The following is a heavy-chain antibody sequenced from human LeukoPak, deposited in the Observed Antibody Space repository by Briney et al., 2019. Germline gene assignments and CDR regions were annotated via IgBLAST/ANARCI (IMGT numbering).Heavy chain of an antibody. CDR1: GFTFNDYE. J-gene: IGHJ3*02. CDR2: ISSSGRTI. CDR3: ARNSYAFDM. V-gene: IGHV3-48*03. Sequence: GGSFRLSCAASGFTFNDYEMNWVSQAPGKGLEWVSYISSSGRTIFYADSVKGRFTISRDNAKNSLYLQMNGLRAEDTAVYYCARNSYAFDMWGQGTMVTVSS.